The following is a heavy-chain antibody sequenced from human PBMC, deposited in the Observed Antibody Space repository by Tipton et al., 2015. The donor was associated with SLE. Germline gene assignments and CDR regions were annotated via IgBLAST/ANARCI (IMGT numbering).Heavy chain of an antibody. J-gene: IGHJ6*02. CDR3: ARGLSGYSSSWFYYYYGMDV. D-gene: IGHD6-13*01. Sequence: LRLSCKVSGGSISRYYWSRIRQPPGKGLDYIESIYYSGSTNSHPSLESRVSMSLDTSKNQFSLRLSSVTAADTAVYYCARGLSGYSSSWFYYYYGMDVWGQGTTVTVSS. CDR2: IYYSGST. V-gene: IGHV4-59*12. CDR1: GGSISRYY.